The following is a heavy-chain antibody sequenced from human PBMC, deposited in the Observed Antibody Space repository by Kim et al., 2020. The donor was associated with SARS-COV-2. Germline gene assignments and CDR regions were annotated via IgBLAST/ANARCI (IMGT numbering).Heavy chain of an antibody. V-gene: IGHV3-15*01. D-gene: IGHD3-16*01. J-gene: IGHJ4*02. CDR3: TTDLEEAGMPDY. CDR1: GFTFSNAW. Sequence: GGSLRLSCAASGFTFSNAWMSWVRQAPGKGLEWVGRIKSKTDGGTTDYAAPVKGRFTISRDDSKNTLYLQMNSLKTEDTAVYYCTTDLEEAGMPDYWGQGTLVTVSS. CDR2: IKSKTDGGTT.